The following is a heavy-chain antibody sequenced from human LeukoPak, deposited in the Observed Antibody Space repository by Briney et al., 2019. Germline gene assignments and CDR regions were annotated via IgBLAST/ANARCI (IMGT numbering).Heavy chain of an antibody. Sequence: GRSLRLSCAASGFIFSSYGMHWVRQAPGKGLEWVAVISYDGSNKYYADSVKGRFTISRDNSKNTLYLQMNSLRAEDTAVYYCAKDFGRAVAGDPYYYYGMDVWGQGTTVTVSS. V-gene: IGHV3-30*18. J-gene: IGHJ6*02. D-gene: IGHD6-19*01. CDR2: ISYDGSNK. CDR1: GFIFSSYG. CDR3: AKDFGRAVAGDPYYYYGMDV.